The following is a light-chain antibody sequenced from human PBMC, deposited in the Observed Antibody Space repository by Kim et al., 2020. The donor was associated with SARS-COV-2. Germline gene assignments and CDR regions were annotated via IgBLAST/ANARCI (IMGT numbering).Light chain of an antibody. V-gene: IGLV1-47*01. Sequence: ELTQPPSASGTPGQRVTISCSGSSSNIGVNYVYWYQQFPGTAPKLLIFRNNQRPSGVPDRFSGSKSGTSASLAISGLRSEDEADYYCGAWDDSLSGYVFGSGTQVTVL. CDR3: GAWDDSLSGYV. CDR1: SSNIGVNY. CDR2: RNN. J-gene: IGLJ1*01.